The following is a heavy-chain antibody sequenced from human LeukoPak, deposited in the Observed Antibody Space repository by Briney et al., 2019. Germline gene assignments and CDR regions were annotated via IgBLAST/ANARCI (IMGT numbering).Heavy chain of an antibody. CDR2: IIPILGIA. CDR1: GGTFSSYA. Sequence: ASVKVSCKASGGTFSSYAISWVRQAPGQGLEWMGRIIPILGIANYAQKFQGRVTITADKSTSTAYMELSSLRSEDTAVYYCARGYDSSGYYYYFEYWGQGTLVTVSS. V-gene: IGHV1-69*04. J-gene: IGHJ4*02. D-gene: IGHD3-22*01. CDR3: ARGYDSSGYYYYFEY.